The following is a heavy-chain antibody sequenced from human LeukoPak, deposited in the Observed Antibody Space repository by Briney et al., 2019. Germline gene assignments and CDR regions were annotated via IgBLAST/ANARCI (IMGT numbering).Heavy chain of an antibody. D-gene: IGHD4-17*01. J-gene: IGHJ5*02. CDR1: GCTFTSDG. Sequence: ASVTVSYTASGCTFTSDGISWVRQAPGQGLEWMGWISAYNGNTNYAQKLQGRVTMTTDTSTSTAYMELSSLRSDDTAVYYCARDSPVTTLNWFDPWGQGTLVTVSS. V-gene: IGHV1-18*01. CDR2: ISAYNGNT. CDR3: ARDSPVTTLNWFDP.